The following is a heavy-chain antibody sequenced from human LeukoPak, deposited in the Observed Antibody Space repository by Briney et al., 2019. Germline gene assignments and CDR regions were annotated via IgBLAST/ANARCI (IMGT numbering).Heavy chain of an antibody. Sequence: GGSLRLSCAASGFTFSNYGMCWVRQAPGKGLEWVSAISGTGGSTYYADSVKGRFTISRDNSRNTLYLQMNSLRAEDTAVYSCAKRIATTGPYFDYWGQGALVTVSS. CDR1: GFTFSNYG. CDR3: AKRIATTGPYFDY. CDR2: ISGTGGST. V-gene: IGHV3-23*01. J-gene: IGHJ4*02. D-gene: IGHD6-13*01.